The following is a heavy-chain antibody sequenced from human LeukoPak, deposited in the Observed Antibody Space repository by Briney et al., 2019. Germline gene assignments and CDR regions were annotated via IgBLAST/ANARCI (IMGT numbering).Heavy chain of an antibody. Sequence: SETLSLTCTVSGGSISSYYWSWIRQPPGKGLEWIGEINHSGSTNYNPSLKSRVTISVDTSKNQFSLKLSSVTAADTAVYYCARAIGYCSSTSCYDRGNYFDYWGQGTLVTVSS. CDR3: ARAIGYCSSTSCYDRGNYFDY. J-gene: IGHJ4*02. CDR1: GGSISSYY. V-gene: IGHV4-34*01. CDR2: INHSGST. D-gene: IGHD2-2*01.